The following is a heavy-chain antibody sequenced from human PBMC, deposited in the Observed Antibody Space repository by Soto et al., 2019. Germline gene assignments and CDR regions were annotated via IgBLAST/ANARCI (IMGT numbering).Heavy chain of an antibody. V-gene: IGHV3-73*01. CDR2: IRSKAKNYAT. CDR1: EFTFSDSI. Sequence: GGSLRLSCAASEFTFSDSIMHWVRQASGKGLEWVGRIRSKAKNYATAYAASVKGRSTISRDDSKNTAYLQMNSLKTEDTAVYYCTRLGSENDAFDLWGQGTMVTVSS. CDR3: TRLGSENDAFDL. D-gene: IGHD3-10*01. J-gene: IGHJ3*01.